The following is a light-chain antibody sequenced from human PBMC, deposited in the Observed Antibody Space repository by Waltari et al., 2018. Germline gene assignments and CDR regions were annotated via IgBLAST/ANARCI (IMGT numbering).Light chain of an antibody. Sequence: DIQMTQSPSSLSASIGDRVTITCRASQNIDTYLNWYQQKPGKAPKLLIYTTSTLQSGVPSRFSGTGSETDFTLTISSLQPEDFATYDWQQSHSPPRTVGPGTKVDV. CDR1: QNIDTY. V-gene: IGKV1-39*01. CDR2: TTS. CDR3: QQSHSPPRT. J-gene: IGKJ3*01.